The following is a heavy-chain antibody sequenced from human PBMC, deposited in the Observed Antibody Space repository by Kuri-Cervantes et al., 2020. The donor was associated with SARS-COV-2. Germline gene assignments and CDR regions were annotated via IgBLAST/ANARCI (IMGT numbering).Heavy chain of an antibody. CDR2: IKEDGTEK. CDR3: AAMATIRVGLDY. J-gene: IGHJ4*02. CDR1: RFMFSCDR. D-gene: IGHD5-24*01. Sequence: GESLKISCAASRFMFSCDRMNWVRQAPGKGLNWVADIKEDGTEKFYVDSVRGRLTIPRDNSKNTLYLQMNSLRAEDTAVYYCAAMATIRVGLDYWGQGTLVTVSS. V-gene: IGHV3-7*01.